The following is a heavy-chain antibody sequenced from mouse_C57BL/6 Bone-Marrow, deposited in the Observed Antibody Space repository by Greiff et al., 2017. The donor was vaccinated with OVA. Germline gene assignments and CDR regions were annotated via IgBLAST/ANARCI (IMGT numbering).Heavy chain of an antibody. V-gene: IGHV1-64*01. J-gene: IGHJ4*01. CDR1: GYTFTSYW. Sequence: VQLQQPGAELVKPGASVKLSCKASGYTFTSYWMHWVKQRPGQGLEWIGMIHPNSGSTNYNEKFKSKATLTVDKSSSTAYMQLSSLTSEDSAVYDCAGSNCYYAMDDWGQGTSVTVSS. CDR2: IHPNSGST. CDR3: AGSNCYYAMDD. D-gene: IGHD2-5*01.